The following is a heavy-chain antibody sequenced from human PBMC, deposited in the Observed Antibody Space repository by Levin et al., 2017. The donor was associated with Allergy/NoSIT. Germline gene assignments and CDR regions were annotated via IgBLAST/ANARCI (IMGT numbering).Heavy chain of an antibody. CDR1: GFTFSSYA. Sequence: LSLTCAASGFTFSSYAMSWVRQAPGQGLEWVSAISGSGGSTYYADSVKGRFTISRDNSKNTLYLQMNSLRAEDTAVYHCAKASGGSCYSSLNYWGQGTLVTVSS. CDR2: ISGSGGST. V-gene: IGHV3-23*01. J-gene: IGHJ4*02. D-gene: IGHD2-15*01. CDR3: AKASGGSCYSSLNY.